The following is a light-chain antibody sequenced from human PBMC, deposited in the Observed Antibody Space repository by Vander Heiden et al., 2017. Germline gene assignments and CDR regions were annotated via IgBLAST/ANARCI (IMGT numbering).Light chain of an antibody. J-gene: IGKJ4*01. CDR2: AAS. CDR3: QQLTIYPLT. Sequence: DIQLTQSPSFLSASVGDRVTITCRASQGISSSFAWYQQKPGKAPKLLIYAASTLQGGVPSRFSGSGSGTEFTLTISSLQPEDFATYYCQQLTIYPLTFGGGTKVEI. CDR1: QGISSS. V-gene: IGKV1-9*01.